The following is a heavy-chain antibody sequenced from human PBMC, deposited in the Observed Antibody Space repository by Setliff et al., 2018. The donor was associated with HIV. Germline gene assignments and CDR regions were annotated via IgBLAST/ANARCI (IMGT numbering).Heavy chain of an antibody. Sequence: SETLSLTCTVSGGSISSHYWSWIRQPPGKGLEWIGYIYYSGSTNYNPSLKSRVTISVDTSKKQFSLKLDSVTAADTAVYYCAREGVNFWTPPGWFDPWGQGTLVTVSS. D-gene: IGHD3-3*01. V-gene: IGHV4-59*11. J-gene: IGHJ5*02. CDR3: AREGVNFWTPPGWFDP. CDR2: IYYSGST. CDR1: GGSISSHY.